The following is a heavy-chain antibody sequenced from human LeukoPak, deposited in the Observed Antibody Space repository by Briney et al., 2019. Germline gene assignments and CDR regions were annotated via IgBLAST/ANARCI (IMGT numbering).Heavy chain of an antibody. Sequence: PGGSLRLSCAASGFSFTSFAMTWVRQAPGKGLEWISAISPRGNSIYYSDSVRGRFTVSRDNSENTLYLQLIRLTAEDTAVYYCAKNLRTSVAAYEYWGQGTLVTVSS. CDR1: GFSFTSFA. J-gene: IGHJ4*02. D-gene: IGHD6-19*01. CDR2: ISPRGNSI. CDR3: AKNLRTSVAAYEY. V-gene: IGHV3-23*01.